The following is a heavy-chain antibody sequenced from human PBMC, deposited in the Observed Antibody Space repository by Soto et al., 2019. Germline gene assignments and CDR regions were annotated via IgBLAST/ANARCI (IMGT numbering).Heavy chain of an antibody. J-gene: IGHJ5*02. D-gene: IGHD2-8*01. CDR2: MYYSGKI. Sequence: SETLCLTCGGSGGSIGNGGYSGSWIRQAPGKGLEWIANMYYSGKIHYKSSLRGRATISRGKSRNQFVVRLTSLTAADTAVYYCARIDGVGPGVTPFAPWGQGTRVT. CDR1: GGSIGNGGYS. V-gene: IGHV4-30-2*01. CDR3: ARIDGVGPGVTPFAP.